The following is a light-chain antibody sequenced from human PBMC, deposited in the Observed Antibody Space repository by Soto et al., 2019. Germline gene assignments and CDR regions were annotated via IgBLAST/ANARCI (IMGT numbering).Light chain of an antibody. J-gene: IGLJ2*01. Sequence: QSALTQPRSVSGSPGQSVTISCTGTSSDIGSYNYVSWYQQYPGKVPKLIIYDVTKRPSGVPDRFSGSKSGNTASLTISGLQADDEAHYYCASYSSTNSLVVFGGGTKLTVL. CDR1: SSDIGSYNY. CDR3: ASYSSTNSLVV. CDR2: DVT. V-gene: IGLV2-11*01.